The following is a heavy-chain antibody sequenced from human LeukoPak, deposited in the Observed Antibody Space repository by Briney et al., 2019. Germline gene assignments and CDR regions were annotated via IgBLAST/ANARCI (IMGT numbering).Heavy chain of an antibody. Sequence: ASVKVSCKVSGYTLTELSMHWVRQAPGKGLEWMRGFDPEDGETIYAQKFQGRVTMTEDTSTDTAYMELSSLRSEDTAVYYCATFLRVVPAAPPNYWGQGTLVTVSS. CDR2: FDPEDGET. CDR1: GYTLTELS. J-gene: IGHJ4*02. CDR3: ATFLRVVPAAPPNY. V-gene: IGHV1-24*01. D-gene: IGHD2-2*01.